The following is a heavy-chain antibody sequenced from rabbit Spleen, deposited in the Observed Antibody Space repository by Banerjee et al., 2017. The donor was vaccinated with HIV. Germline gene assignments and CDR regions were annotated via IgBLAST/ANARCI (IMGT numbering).Heavy chain of an antibody. V-gene: IGHV1S47*01. Sequence: QEQLVESGGGLVQPGGSLKVSCKASGFDFRRYGVSWVRQAPGKGLEWIGYIDPIFGGTYYTSWVNGRFSISRENTQNTLYLQLNSLTAADTATYFCVRGSGWGFGYFKFWGPGTLVTVS. J-gene: IGHJ4*01. CDR1: GFDFRRYG. CDR2: IDPIFGGT. D-gene: IGHD4-1*01. CDR3: VRGSGWGFGYFKF.